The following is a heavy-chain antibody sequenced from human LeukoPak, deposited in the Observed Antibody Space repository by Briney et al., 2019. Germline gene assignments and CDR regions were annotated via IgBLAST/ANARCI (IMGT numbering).Heavy chain of an antibody. CDR1: GESFSGYS. CDR3: ASDSITAAGFDY. J-gene: IGHJ4*02. CDR2: VIHGGSS. Sequence: SETLSLTCAVYGESFSGYSWSWFRQPPGKGLEWIGEVIHGGSSNYNPSLKSRVTITIHTSKNQFSLKLSSVTAADTAVYYCASDSITAAGFDYWGQGTLATVSS. D-gene: IGHD6-13*01. V-gene: IGHV4-34*12.